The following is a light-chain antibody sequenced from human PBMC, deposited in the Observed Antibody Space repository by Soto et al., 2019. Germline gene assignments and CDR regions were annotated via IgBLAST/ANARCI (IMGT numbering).Light chain of an antibody. J-gene: IGLJ1*01. CDR2: EDN. V-gene: IGLV2-23*01. Sequence: QSVLTQPASVSGSPGQSITISCTGTSSDVGSYNLVSWYQQHPGKAPKLMIYEDNKRPPGVSNRFSVSKSGYTASLTIPGLRVEDEADYYCCSYARTSTYFFGSGTKVTVL. CDR1: SSDVGSYNL. CDR3: CSYARTSTYF.